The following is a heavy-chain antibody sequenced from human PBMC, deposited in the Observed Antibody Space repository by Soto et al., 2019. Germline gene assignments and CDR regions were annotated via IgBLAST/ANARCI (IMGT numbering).Heavy chain of an antibody. D-gene: IGHD3-3*01. CDR3: AKDRMGYDFWRTAVCRDGMDV. V-gene: IGHV3-30*18. J-gene: IGHJ6*02. Sequence: PGGSLRLSCAASGFTFSSYGMHWVRQAPGKGLEWVAVISYDGSNKYYADSVKGRFTISRDNSKNTLYLQMNSLRAEDTAVYYCAKDRMGYDFWRTAVCRDGMDVWGQGTTVTVYS. CDR2: ISYDGSNK. CDR1: GFTFSSYG.